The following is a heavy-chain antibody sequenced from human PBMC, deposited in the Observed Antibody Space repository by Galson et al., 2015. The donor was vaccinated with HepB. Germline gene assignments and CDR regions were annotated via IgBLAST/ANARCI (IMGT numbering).Heavy chain of an antibody. CDR3: ARDPNYPPEPGMDV. J-gene: IGHJ6*02. CDR1: GYTFTSYG. D-gene: IGHD1-14*01. V-gene: IGHV1-18*01. Sequence: SVKVSCKASGYTFTSYGISWVRQAPGQGLEWMGWISAYNGNTNYAQKLQGRVTMTTDTSTSTAYMELRSPRSDDTAVYYCARDPNYPPEPGMDVWGQGTTVTVSS. CDR2: ISAYNGNT.